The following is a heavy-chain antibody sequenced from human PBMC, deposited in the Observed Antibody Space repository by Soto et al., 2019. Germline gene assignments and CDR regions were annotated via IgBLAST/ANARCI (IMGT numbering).Heavy chain of an antibody. CDR1: GYTFTRYD. D-gene: IGHD1-1*01. V-gene: IGHV1-8*01. CDR3: ARERTGMTSMDV. CDR2: MNPNSGNT. Sequence: QVQLVQSGAEVKKPGASVKVSCKASGYTFTRYDINWVRQATGQGLEWMGWMNPNSGNTGYAQKFRGRVTMTRNTSISTAYMELSSLRSQDTAVYYCARERTGMTSMDVWGQGTTVTVSS. J-gene: IGHJ6*02.